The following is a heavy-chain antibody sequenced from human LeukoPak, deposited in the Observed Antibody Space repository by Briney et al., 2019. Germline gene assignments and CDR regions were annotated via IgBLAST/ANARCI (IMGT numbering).Heavy chain of an antibody. Sequence: ASVKVSCKASGGTFSSYAISWVRQAPGQGLEWMGGIIPIFGTANYAQKFQGRVTITADKSTSTAYMELSSLRSEDTAVYYCARLPAYFVLTAYWGQGTLVTVSS. CDR1: GGTFSSYA. D-gene: IGHD3-9*01. CDR3: ARLPAYFVLTAY. V-gene: IGHV1-69*06. CDR2: IIPIFGTA. J-gene: IGHJ4*02.